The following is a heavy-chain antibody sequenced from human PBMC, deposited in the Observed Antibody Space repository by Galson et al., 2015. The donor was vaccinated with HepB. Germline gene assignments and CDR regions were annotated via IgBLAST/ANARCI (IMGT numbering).Heavy chain of an antibody. D-gene: IGHD2-15*01. V-gene: IGHV3-21*01. Sequence: SLRLSCAASGFTFSSYGMNWVRQAPGKGLEWVSSISSSSSYIYYADSVQGRFTISRDNAKNSLYLQMNSLRAEDTAVYYCAREYCSGGSCYSDAFDIWGQGTMVTVSS. CDR3: AREYCSGGSCYSDAFDI. CDR1: GFTFSSYG. J-gene: IGHJ3*02. CDR2: ISSSSSYI.